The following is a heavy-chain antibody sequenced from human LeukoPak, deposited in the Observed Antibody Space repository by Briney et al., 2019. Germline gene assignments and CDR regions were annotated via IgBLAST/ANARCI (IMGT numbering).Heavy chain of an antibody. CDR3: ARARSTDY. Sequence: GGSLRLSCAASGFTFSSYAMSWVRQAPGKGLEWVANIKQDGSEKYYVDSVKGRFTISRDNAKNSPYLQMNSLRAEDTAVYYCARARSTDYWGQGTLVTVSS. J-gene: IGHJ4*02. V-gene: IGHV3-7*01. CDR1: GFTFSSYA. CDR2: IKQDGSEK.